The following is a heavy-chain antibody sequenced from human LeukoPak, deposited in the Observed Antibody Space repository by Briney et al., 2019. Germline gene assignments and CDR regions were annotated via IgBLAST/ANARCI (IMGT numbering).Heavy chain of an antibody. Sequence: PGGSLRLSCAASAVSFTNADMSWVRQAPGKGLEWVGRIKRKADGERTDYATPVKGRITISRDDSKNTLYLEMNSLKTEDTAFYYSATDGFRRCFDSLFDYWGQGTLVTVPS. J-gene: IGHJ4*02. D-gene: IGHD2-15*01. CDR1: AVSFTNAD. CDR3: ATDGFRRCFDSLFDY. V-gene: IGHV3-15*01. CDR2: IKRKADGERT.